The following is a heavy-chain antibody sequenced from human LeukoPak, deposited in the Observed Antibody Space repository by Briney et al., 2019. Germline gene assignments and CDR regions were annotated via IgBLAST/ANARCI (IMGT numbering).Heavy chain of an antibody. V-gene: IGHV4-59*01. Sequence: SETLSLTCTVSGGSISRYYWSWIRQPPRKGLEWIGYIHYTGSTNYNPSLKSRVTISVDTSKNQFSLKLSSVTAADTAVYYCARVEEGYGSGRRENYYYYYMDVWGKGTTVTISS. CDR3: ARVEEGYGSGRRENYYYYYMDV. CDR1: GGSISRYY. D-gene: IGHD3-10*01. J-gene: IGHJ6*03. CDR2: IHYTGST.